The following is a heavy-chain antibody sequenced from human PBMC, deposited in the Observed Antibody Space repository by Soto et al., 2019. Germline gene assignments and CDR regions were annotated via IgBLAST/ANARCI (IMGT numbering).Heavy chain of an antibody. CDR1: GFTCSSYA. J-gene: IGHJ6*02. CDR3: AKVLATSDYYWYGLDV. D-gene: IGHD2-2*01. V-gene: IGHV3-23*01. Sequence: DVQLLESGGGLAQPGGSLRISCLASGFTCSSYAMDWVRQAPGKGLESISSISASGDRTYYADSVKGRFTISRDNSKNLLFLQMNSLRAEDTAVYYCAKVLATSDYYWYGLDVWGQGAAVTVSS. CDR2: ISASGDRT.